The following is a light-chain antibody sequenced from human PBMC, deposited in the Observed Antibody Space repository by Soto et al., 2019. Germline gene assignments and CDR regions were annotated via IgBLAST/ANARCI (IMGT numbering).Light chain of an antibody. Sequence: EIVLTQSPGTLSLSPGERATLSCRASQGASSTYLAWYQQKPGQAPRLLIYAASSRATGIPDRFSGSGSGTDFTLIISRLEPEDFAVYYCQQYGRSHFTFGPGTKVDIK. CDR1: QGASSTY. CDR2: AAS. V-gene: IGKV3-20*01. CDR3: QQYGRSHFT. J-gene: IGKJ3*01.